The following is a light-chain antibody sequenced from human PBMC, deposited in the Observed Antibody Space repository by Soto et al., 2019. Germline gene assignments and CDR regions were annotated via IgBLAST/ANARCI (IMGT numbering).Light chain of an antibody. CDR1: QRVSNN. J-gene: IGKJ5*01. CDR2: DAS. CDR3: QHGGT. Sequence: EIVLTQSPATLSLSPGERATVSSRASQRVSNNLGWYQQKPGQAPRLLIYDASNRATGIPARFSGSGSGTDFTLTISSLEPEDFAVYYCQHGGTFGQGTRLEI. V-gene: IGKV3-11*01.